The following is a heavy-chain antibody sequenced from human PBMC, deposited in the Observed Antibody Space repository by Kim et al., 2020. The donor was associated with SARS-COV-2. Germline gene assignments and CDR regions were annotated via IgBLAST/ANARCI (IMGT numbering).Heavy chain of an antibody. CDR2: IWYDGSNK. CDR1: GFTFSSYG. D-gene: IGHD3-3*01. CDR3: ARPHYDFWSGSLDY. V-gene: IGHV3-33*01. J-gene: IGHJ4*02. Sequence: GGSLRLSCAASGFTFSSYGMHWVRQAPGKGLEWVAVIWYDGSNKYYADSVKGRFTISRDNSKNTLYLQMNSLSAEDTAVYYCARPHYDFWSGSLDYWGQGTLVTVSS.